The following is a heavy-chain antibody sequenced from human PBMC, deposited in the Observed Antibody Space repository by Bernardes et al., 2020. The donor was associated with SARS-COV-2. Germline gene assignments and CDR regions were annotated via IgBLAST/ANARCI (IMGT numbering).Heavy chain of an antibody. J-gene: IGHJ6*02. CDR3: AKDGTRVAGYDYYYYGMDV. Sequence: GGSLRLSCAASGFTFSSYGMHWVRRSPRKGLEWLEVISSDGSNKYYADSLTGRFTISRDNSKNTLYLQMNSQRAEDTAVYYCAKDGTRVAGYDYYYYGMDVWGQGTTVTVSS. CDR1: GFTFSSYG. V-gene: IGHV3-30*18. D-gene: IGHD6-19*01. CDR2: ISSDGSNK.